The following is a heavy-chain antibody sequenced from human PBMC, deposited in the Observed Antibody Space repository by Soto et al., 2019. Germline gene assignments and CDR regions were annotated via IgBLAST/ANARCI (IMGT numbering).Heavy chain of an antibody. Sequence: GGSLRLSCAASGFTFSSYAMSWVRQAPRKGLEWVSAISGSGGSTYYADSVKGRFTISRDNSKNTLYLQMNSLRAEDTAVYYCAKDLYYDSSGPPYDAFNIWGQGTMVTVSS. CDR3: AKDLYYDSSGPPYDAFNI. J-gene: IGHJ3*02. CDR2: ISGSGGST. D-gene: IGHD3-22*01. CDR1: GFTFSSYA. V-gene: IGHV3-23*01.